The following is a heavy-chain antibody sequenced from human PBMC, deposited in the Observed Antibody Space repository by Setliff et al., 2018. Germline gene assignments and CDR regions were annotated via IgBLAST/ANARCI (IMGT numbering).Heavy chain of an antibody. J-gene: IGHJ6*03. CDR3: ARAISGWYSSHYYYMDV. D-gene: IGHD6-19*01. Sequence: SETLSLTCSVSGWSISSGSDYWTWIRQPAGKGLEWIGHIYTRGITNYNPSLKSRVTISVDTSKNQFSLKVTSVTAADTAVYYCARAISGWYSSHYYYMDVWGKGTAVTVS. V-gene: IGHV4-61*09. CDR1: GWSISSGSDY. CDR2: IYTRGIT.